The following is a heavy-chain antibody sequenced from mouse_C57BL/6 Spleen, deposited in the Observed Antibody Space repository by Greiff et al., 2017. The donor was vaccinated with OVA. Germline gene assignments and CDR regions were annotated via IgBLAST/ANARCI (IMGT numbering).Heavy chain of an antibody. CDR3: ARGGTGKGSSYAMDY. D-gene: IGHD4-1*01. J-gene: IGHJ4*01. V-gene: IGHV1-69*01. CDR1: GYTFTSYW. Sequence: QVQLQQPGAELVMPGASVKLSCKASGYTFTSYWMHWVKQRPGQGLEWIGEIDPSVSYTNYNQKFKGKSTLTVDKSSSTAYMQLSSLTSEDSAVYYCARGGTGKGSSYAMDYWGQGTSVTVSS. CDR2: IDPSVSYT.